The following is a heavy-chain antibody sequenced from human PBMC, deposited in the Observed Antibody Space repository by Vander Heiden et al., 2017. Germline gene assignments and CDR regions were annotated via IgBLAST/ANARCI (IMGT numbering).Heavy chain of an antibody. V-gene: IGHV3-23*01. J-gene: IGHJ5*02. CDR1: GFTFSSYA. CDR3: AKDGTWEPLS. D-gene: IGHD1-26*01. CDR2: ISSSGGST. Sequence: EVQLLESGRGLVQPGASLRLSCAASGFTFSSYAMSWVRQAPGKGLEWVSGISSSGGSTYYADSVKGRFTVSRDNSKNTLYLQMSSLRTEDTAVYYCAKDGTWEPLSWGQGTLVTVSS.